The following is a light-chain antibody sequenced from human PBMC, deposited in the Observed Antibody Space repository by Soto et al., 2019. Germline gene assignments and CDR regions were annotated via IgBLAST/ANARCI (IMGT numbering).Light chain of an antibody. CDR2: EVS. CDR1: SSDVGGYNY. J-gene: IGLJ1*01. CDR3: SSYTSSSTLV. V-gene: IGLV2-14*01. Sequence: QSALTQPASVSGSPRRSITISCTGTSSDVGGYNYVSWYQQHPGKAPKLMIYEVSNRPSGVSNRFSGSKSGNTASLTISGLQAEDEADYYCSSYTSSSTLVFGTGTKLTVL.